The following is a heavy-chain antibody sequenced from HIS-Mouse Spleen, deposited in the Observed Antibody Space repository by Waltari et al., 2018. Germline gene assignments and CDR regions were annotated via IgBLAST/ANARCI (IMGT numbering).Heavy chain of an antibody. V-gene: IGHV3-7*01. CDR1: GFTFIIVW. J-gene: IGHJ4*02. Sequence: EVQLVESGGGLVQPGGSLRLSCAASGFTFIIVWMSGVRQAPGKGLELVANIKQDGSEKYYVDSVKGRFTISRDNAKNSLYLQMNSLRAEDTAVYYCARDRGILVAAAYFDYWGQGTLVTVSS. CDR3: ARDRGILVAAAYFDY. D-gene: IGHD2-15*01. CDR2: IKQDGSEK.